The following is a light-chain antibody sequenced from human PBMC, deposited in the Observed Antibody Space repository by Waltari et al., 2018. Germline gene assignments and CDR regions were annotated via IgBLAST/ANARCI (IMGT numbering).Light chain of an antibody. CDR3: LQDYNYPRA. V-gene: IGKV1-6*02. CDR1: QNIINY. Sequence: IQMTQSPSSLSSSVGARVTITCRASQNIINYLNWYQQKPGEAPKRLIYAASSLQSGVPPRFSGSGSGTDFSLTITSLRPEDFATYYCLQDYNYPRAFGQGTKVEMK. CDR2: AAS. J-gene: IGKJ1*01.